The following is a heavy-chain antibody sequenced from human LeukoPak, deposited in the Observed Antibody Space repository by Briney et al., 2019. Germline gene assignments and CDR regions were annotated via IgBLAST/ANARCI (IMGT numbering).Heavy chain of an antibody. J-gene: IGHJ6*02. CDR2: ISYDGSNK. Sequence: GGSLRLSCAASGFTFSSYGMHWVRQAPGKGLEWVAVISYDGSNKYYADSVKGRFTISRDNSKNTLYLQMNSLRAEDTAVYYCAKEAEVVPAALYYYYYGMDVWGQGTTVTVSS. CDR1: GFTFSSYG. D-gene: IGHD2-2*01. CDR3: AKEAEVVPAALYYYYYGMDV. V-gene: IGHV3-30*18.